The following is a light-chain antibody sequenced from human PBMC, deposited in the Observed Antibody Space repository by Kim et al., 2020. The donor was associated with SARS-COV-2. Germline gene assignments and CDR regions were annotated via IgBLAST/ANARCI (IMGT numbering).Light chain of an antibody. V-gene: IGKV1-8*01. J-gene: IGKJ3*01. CDR1: QGISSY. CDR3: QQYYSYPFT. CDR2: AAS. Sequence: ASTGDRVTITYRASQGISSYLAWYQQKPGKAPKLLIYAASTLQSGVPSRFSGSGSGTDFTLTISCLQSEDCATYYCQQYYSYPFTFGPGTKVDI.